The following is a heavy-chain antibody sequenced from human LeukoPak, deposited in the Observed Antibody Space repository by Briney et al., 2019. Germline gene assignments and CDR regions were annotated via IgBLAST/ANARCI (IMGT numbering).Heavy chain of an antibody. V-gene: IGHV3-21*01. CDR2: ISSSSSYR. Sequence: GGSLRLSCAASGFTFSSYSMNRVRQALGKGLEWVSSISSSSSYRYYADSVKGRFTISRDNAKNSLYLQMNSLRAEDTAVYYCARDDYYDSSGYFSDWGQGTLVTVSS. CDR3: ARDDYYDSSGYFSD. D-gene: IGHD3-22*01. J-gene: IGHJ4*02. CDR1: GFTFSSYS.